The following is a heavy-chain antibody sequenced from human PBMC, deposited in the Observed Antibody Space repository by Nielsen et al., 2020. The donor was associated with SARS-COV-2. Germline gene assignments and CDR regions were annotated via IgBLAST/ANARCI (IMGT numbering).Heavy chain of an antibody. Sequence: WIRQPPGKGLECVAIISYDGSQKYYADSVKGRFTISRDNSKNTLYVQMNSLTIEDTAVYYCARMGVGSNGYTFGAFDIWGQGTMVTVSS. CDR3: ARMGVGSNGYTFGAFDI. D-gene: IGHD3-22*01. V-gene: IGHV3-30-3*01. CDR2: ISYDGSQK. J-gene: IGHJ3*02.